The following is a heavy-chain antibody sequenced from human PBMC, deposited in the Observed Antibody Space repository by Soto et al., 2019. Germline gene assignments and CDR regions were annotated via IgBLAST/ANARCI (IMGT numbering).Heavy chain of an antibody. Sequence: PLKAPGKTVVYTLTSDAIPWRRKSPEQTLEWMGWINAGNGNTKYSQKFQGRVTITRDTSASTAYMELSSLRSEDTAVYYCAREALVVVAATGWFDSWGQGTLVTVSS. D-gene: IGHD2-15*01. CDR3: AREALVVVAATGWFDS. J-gene: IGHJ5*01. V-gene: IGHV1-3*01. CDR1: VYTLTSDA. CDR2: INAGNGNT.